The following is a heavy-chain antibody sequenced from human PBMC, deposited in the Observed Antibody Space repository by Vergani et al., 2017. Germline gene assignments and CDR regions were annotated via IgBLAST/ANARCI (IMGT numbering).Heavy chain of an antibody. D-gene: IGHD2-2*01. CDR2: ISSSSSYI. Sequence: EVQLVESGGGLVKPGGSLRLSCAASGFTFSSYSMNWVRQAPGKGLEWVSSISSSSSYIYYADSVKGRFTIARDNAKNSLYLQMNSLRAEDTAVYYCARVQSYCSSTSCYYWYVDLWGRGTLVTVSS. CDR3: ARVQSYCSSTSCYYWYVDL. CDR1: GFTFSSYS. J-gene: IGHJ2*01. V-gene: IGHV3-21*01.